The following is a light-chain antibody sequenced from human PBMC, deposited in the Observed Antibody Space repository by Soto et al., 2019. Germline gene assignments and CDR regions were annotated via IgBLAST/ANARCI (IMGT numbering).Light chain of an antibody. CDR3: QSYDTHTVV. CDR2: ADD. V-gene: IGLV6-57*04. J-gene: IGLJ2*01. Sequence: NFMLTQPHSVSESPGKTVTISCTRSSGSIGSNSVQWYQQRPGSAPTTVIYADDQRPSGVPNRFAGSIDRSSNSASLTISGLQTEDEADYYCQSYDTHTVVFGGGTKVTVL. CDR1: SGSIGSNS.